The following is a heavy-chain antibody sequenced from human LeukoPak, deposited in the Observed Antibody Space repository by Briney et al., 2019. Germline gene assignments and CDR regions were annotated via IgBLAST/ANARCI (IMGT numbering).Heavy chain of an antibody. CDR1: GFTFSSYA. D-gene: IGHD5-18*01. V-gene: IGHV3-30*04. J-gene: IGHJ4*02. CDR3: AREGFTEDTPLALDY. CDR2: ILYDGRTT. Sequence: GRSLRLSCAASGFTFSSYAMHWVRQAPSKRLAWVALILYDGRTTYYADSVKGRFTISRDNSRNTLYVHMTSLRAEDTAVYYCAREGFTEDTPLALDYWGQGTLVSVSS.